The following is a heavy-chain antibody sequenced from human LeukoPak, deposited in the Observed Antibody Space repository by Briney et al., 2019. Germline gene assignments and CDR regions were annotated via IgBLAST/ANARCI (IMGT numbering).Heavy chain of an antibody. V-gene: IGHV3-23*01. CDR3: AKNRATGMAFYDY. Sequence: GESLRLSCAASGFTFSSYAMTWVRQAPGKGLEWLSAISGDGIYTYYSDSVKGRFTSSRDNSKSTLYLQMSNLRAEDTAVYYCAKNRATGMAFYDYWGQGIQVTVSS. CDR1: GFTFSSYA. CDR2: ISGDGIYT. J-gene: IGHJ4*02. D-gene: IGHD5-18*01.